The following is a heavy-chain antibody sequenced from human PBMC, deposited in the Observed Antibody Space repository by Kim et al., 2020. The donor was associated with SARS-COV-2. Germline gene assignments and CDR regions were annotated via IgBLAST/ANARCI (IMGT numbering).Heavy chain of an antibody. Sequence: YYADSVKGRFTISRDNSKNTLYLQMNSLRAEDTAVYYCANQLAAAGGFDYWGQGTLVTVSS. V-gene: IGHV3-23*01. J-gene: IGHJ4*02. D-gene: IGHD6-13*01. CDR3: ANQLAAAGGFDY.